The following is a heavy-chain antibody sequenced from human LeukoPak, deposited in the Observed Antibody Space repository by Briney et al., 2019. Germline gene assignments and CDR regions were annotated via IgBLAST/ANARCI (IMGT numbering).Heavy chain of an antibody. CDR2: INSDGSST. V-gene: IGHV3-74*01. D-gene: IGHD3-22*01. Sequence: PGGSLRLSCAASGFTFSTYWMHWVRQAPGKGLVWVSRINSDGSSTSYADSVKGRFTISRDNAKNTLYLQMNSLRAEDTAVYYCARDLHGPNYYDSSGYTDYWGQGTLVTVSS. J-gene: IGHJ4*02. CDR3: ARDLHGPNYYDSSGYTDY. CDR1: GFTFSTYW.